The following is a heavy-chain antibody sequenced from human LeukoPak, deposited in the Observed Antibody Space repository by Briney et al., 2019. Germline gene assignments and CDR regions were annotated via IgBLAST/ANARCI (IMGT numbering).Heavy chain of an antibody. J-gene: IGHJ4*02. CDR1: GYTFTSYG. V-gene: IGHV1-18*01. D-gene: IGHD6-13*01. CDR3: ARHVRPIASSWDQFNFDY. CDR2: ISAYNGNT. Sequence: ASVKVSCKASGYTFTSYGISWVRQAPGQGLEWMGWISAYNGNTNYAQKLQGRVTMTTDTSTSTAYMELRSLRSDDTAIYYCARHVRPIASSWDQFNFDYWGQGTLVTVSS.